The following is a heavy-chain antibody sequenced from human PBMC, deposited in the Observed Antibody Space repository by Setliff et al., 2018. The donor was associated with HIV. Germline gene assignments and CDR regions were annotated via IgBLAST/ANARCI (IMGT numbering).Heavy chain of an antibody. CDR3: ARIRAGALLNAFDI. Sequence: ASVKVSCKASGYTFTNFAISWVRQAPGQGLGWMGWISAYSDNTYYAQSLQGRVTMTTDTTSSTSYMELRSLRSDDTAMYYCARIRAGALLNAFDIWGQGTMVTVSS. D-gene: IGHD1-26*01. CDR2: ISAYSDNT. CDR1: GYTFTNFA. J-gene: IGHJ3*02. V-gene: IGHV1-18*01.